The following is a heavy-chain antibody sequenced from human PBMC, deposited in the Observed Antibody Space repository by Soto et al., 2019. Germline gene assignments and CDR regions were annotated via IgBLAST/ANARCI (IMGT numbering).Heavy chain of an antibody. CDR2: IIPIFGTA. V-gene: IGHV1-69*01. J-gene: IGHJ6*02. Sequence: QVQLVQSGAEVKKPGSSVKVSCKASGGTFSSYAISWVRQAPGQGLEWMGGIIPIFGTANYAQKFQGRVKITAAECTSTAYWALSRLRSEDTAVYYCARVPDIVVVPAAIRFYYYYYGMDVWGQGTTVTVSS. D-gene: IGHD2-2*02. CDR1: GGTFSSYA. CDR3: ARVPDIVVVPAAIRFYYYYYGMDV.